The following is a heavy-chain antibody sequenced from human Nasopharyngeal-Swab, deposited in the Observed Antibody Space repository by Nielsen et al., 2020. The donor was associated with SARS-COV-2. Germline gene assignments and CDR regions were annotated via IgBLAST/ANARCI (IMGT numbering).Heavy chain of an antibody. CDR2: ISRGGESI. J-gene: IGHJ4*02. V-gene: IGHV3-48*04. Sequence: GESLKISCAASGFTFSSYSMNWIRQVPGKGLGWVSFISRGGESIYYADSVKGRFTISRDNAKNSVYLQMNSLRAEDSAVYYCARGDDTTDYYEPFDSWGQGTLVTVSS. D-gene: IGHD3-22*01. CDR3: ARGDDTTDYYEPFDS. CDR1: GFTFSSYS.